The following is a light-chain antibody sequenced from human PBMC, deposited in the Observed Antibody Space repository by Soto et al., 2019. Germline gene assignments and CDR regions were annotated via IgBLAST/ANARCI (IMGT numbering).Light chain of an antibody. Sequence: QSVLTQPSSVSGTPAPRVTISCTGSSSNIGAGYDVHWYQQLPGTAPKLPIYGNSNRPSGVPDRFSGSKSGTSASLAITGLQAEDEADYYCQSYDSSLSGDYVFGTGTKVTVL. CDR2: GNS. V-gene: IGLV1-40*01. CDR3: QSYDSSLSGDYV. CDR1: SSNIGAGYD. J-gene: IGLJ1*01.